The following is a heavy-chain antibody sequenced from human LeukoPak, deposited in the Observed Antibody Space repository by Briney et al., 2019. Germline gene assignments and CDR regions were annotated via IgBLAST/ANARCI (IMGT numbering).Heavy chain of an antibody. CDR1: GFTFSSYS. J-gene: IGHJ6*02. CDR2: ISSSSSYI. D-gene: IGHD5-12*01. Sequence: GGSLRLSCAASGFTFSSYSMNWVRQAPGKGLEWVSSISSSSSYIYYADSVKGRFTISRDNAKNSLYLQMNSLRAEDTAAYYCARDYVGYDSDYYYYYGMDVWGQGTTVTVSS. V-gene: IGHV3-21*01. CDR3: ARDYVGYDSDYYYYYGMDV.